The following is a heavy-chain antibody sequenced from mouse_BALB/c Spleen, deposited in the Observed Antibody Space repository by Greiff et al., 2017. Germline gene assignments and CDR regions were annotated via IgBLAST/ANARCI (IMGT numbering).Heavy chain of an antibody. V-gene: IGHV1S34*01. Sequence: LVKTGASVKISCKASGYSFTGYYMHWVKQSHGKSLEWIGYISCYNGATSYNQKFKGKATFTVDTSSSTAYMQFNSLTSEDSAVYYCARNYGSSYGGFAYWGQGTLVTVSA. CDR2: ISCYNGAT. CDR3: ARNYGSSYGGFAY. CDR1: GYSFTGYY. D-gene: IGHD1-1*01. J-gene: IGHJ3*01.